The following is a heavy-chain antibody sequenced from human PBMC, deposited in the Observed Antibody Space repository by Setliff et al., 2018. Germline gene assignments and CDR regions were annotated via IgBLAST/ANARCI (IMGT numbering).Heavy chain of an antibody. CDR3: ARVFCRRSCLVESYMDV. J-gene: IGHJ6*03. CDR1: GFSFSDAW. V-gene: IGHV3-15*07. D-gene: IGHD3-16*01. Sequence: PGGSLRLSCTASGFSFSDAWMNWVRLVPGKGLEWVGRIKRRSEGATIDYAAPMKGRFTISREDSEDTLYLQMNSLKTEDTAVYFCARVFCRRSCLVESYMDVWGTGTTVTVSS. CDR2: IKRRSEGATI.